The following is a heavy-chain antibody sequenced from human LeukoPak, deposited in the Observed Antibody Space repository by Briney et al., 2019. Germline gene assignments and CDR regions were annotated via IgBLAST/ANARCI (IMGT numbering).Heavy chain of an antibody. CDR2: IYYSGST. J-gene: IGHJ4*02. V-gene: IGHV4-39*01. CDR1: GGSISNSSYY. D-gene: IGHD6-6*01. Sequence: SETLSLTCTVSGGSISNSSYYWGWIRQPPGKGLEWIGSIYYSGSTYYNPSLKSRVTISVDTSKNQFSLRLSSVTAADTAVYYCARRIAALTFDYWGQGTLVTVSS. CDR3: ARRIAALTFDY.